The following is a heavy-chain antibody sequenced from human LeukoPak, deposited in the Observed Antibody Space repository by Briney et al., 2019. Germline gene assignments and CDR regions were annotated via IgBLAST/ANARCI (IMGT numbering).Heavy chain of an antibody. J-gene: IGHJ3*02. CDR2: IRYDGSNK. CDR3: AKGRGPHSYPWSGYAFDI. Sequence: PGGSLRLSCAASGFTFSSYGMHWVRQAPGKGLEWVAFIRYDGSNKYYADSVKGRFTISRDNSKNTLYLQMNSLRAEDTAVYYCAKGRGPHSYPWSGYAFDIWGQGTMVTVSS. V-gene: IGHV3-30*02. D-gene: IGHD3-3*01. CDR1: GFTFSSYG.